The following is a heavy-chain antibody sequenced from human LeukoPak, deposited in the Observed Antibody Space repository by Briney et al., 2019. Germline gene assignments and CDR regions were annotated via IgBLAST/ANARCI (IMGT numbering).Heavy chain of an antibody. CDR2: ISAYNGNT. J-gene: IGHJ3*02. CDR3: ARAGGCARDDYKADAFDT. Sequence: GASVKVSCKASGYTFTNFGISWVRQAPGQGLEWMGWISAYNGNTNYAQKVQDRVTMTTDTSTSTAYMELRSLRSDDTAVYYCARAGGCARDDYKADAFDTWGQGTMVTVSS. CDR1: GYTFTNFG. D-gene: IGHD5-24*01. V-gene: IGHV1-18*01.